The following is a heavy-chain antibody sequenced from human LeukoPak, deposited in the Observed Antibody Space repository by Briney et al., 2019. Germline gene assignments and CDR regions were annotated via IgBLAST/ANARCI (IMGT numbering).Heavy chain of an antibody. J-gene: IGHJ4*02. CDR3: AREGGGSIFDS. CDR1: GGPFSGYY. D-gene: IGHD3-10*01. V-gene: IGHV4-34*01. Sequence: PSETLSLTCAVYGGPFSGYYWSWIRQPPGKGLEWIGEINHSGSTNYNPSLKSRVTISVDTSKNQFSLRLSSVTAADTAVYYCAREGGGSIFDSWGQGTLVTVSS. CDR2: INHSGST.